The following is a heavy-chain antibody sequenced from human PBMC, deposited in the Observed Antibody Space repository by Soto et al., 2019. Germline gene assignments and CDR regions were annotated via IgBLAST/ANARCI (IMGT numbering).Heavy chain of an antibody. V-gene: IGHV3-11*04. CDR2: ISSSGSTI. Sequence: GGSLRLSCAASGFTFSDYYMSWIRQAPGKGLEWVSYISSSGSTIYYADSVKGRLTISRDNAKNSLYLKMNSLRAEDTAVYYCARGDLTTARGYDYWGQGTLVTVSS. J-gene: IGHJ4*02. CDR3: ARGDLTTARGYDY. D-gene: IGHD6-6*01. CDR1: GFTFSDYY.